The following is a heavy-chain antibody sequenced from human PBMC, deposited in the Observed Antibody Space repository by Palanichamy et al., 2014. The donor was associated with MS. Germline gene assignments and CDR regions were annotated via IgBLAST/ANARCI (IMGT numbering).Heavy chain of an antibody. CDR2: ISSGGGST. J-gene: IGHJ4*02. Sequence: EVQLVESGGGLGQPGGSLRLSCAASGFTLSSCAMNWVRQAPGKGLEWVSGISSGGGSTYYADSVKGRFTISRDNSKNTLYLQMNSLRAEDTAVYHCAKAIRGCGGDCYYFDYWGQGTLVTVSS. V-gene: IGHV3-23*04. CDR3: AKAIRGCGGDCYYFDY. D-gene: IGHD2-21*02. CDR1: GFTLSSCA.